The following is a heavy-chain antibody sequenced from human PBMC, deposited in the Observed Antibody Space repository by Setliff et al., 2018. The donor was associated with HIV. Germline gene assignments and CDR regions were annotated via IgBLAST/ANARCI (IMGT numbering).Heavy chain of an antibody. CDR2: ISGTGADT. J-gene: IGHJ4*02. CDR1: GFTFMNYA. V-gene: IGHV3-23*01. CDR3: AKTPLY. Sequence: PGGSLRLSCAASGFTFMNYAMSWVRQAPGKGLAWVSTISGTGADTYYADSVKGRFAISRDNSKNTLYLQMNSLRAEDTAVYYCAKTPLYWGQGTLVTVSS.